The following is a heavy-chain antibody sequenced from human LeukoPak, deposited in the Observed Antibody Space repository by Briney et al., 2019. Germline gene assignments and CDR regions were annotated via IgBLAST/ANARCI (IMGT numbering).Heavy chain of an antibody. CDR2: ISGSGGST. Sequence: GRSLSLSCAASGFTFTGYAMSWVRETPGKGLEWVSAISGSGGSTYYADSVKGRFTISRDNSKNTLYLQMNSLRARDTAVYYCAKGADGSGSGYYFDYWGQGTLVTVSS. J-gene: IGHJ4*02. D-gene: IGHD3-10*01. CDR3: AKGADGSGSGYYFDY. V-gene: IGHV3-23*01. CDR1: GFTFTGYA.